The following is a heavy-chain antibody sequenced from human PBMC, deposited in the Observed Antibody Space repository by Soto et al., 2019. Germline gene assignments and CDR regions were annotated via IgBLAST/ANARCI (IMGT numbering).Heavy chain of an antibody. CDR2: IRSRDSDYAT. CDR3: TTYGNSSKGFDY. V-gene: IGHV3-73*01. Sequence: EVQLVESGGGLVHPGGSLKLSCAVSGFTFSGSVMHWVRQAPGKGLEWLGRIRSRDSDYATSYAEAVKGSVTTSRDETKNTAYLQVTSLKIEDTALYYCTTYGNSSKGFDYWGQGTLVTVSS. D-gene: IGHD6-6*01. J-gene: IGHJ4*02. CDR1: GFTFSGSV.